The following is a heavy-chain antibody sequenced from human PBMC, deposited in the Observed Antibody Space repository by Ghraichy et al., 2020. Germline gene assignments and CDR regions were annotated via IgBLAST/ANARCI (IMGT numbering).Heavy chain of an antibody. D-gene: IGHD4-17*01. V-gene: IGHV4-59*01. CDR3: ARVANDYGDYRYMDV. CDR1: GGSISSYY. Sequence: SETLSLTCTVSGGSISSYYWSWIRQPPGKGLEWIGYIYYSGSTNYNPSLKSRVTISVDTSKNQFSLKLSSVTAADTAVYYCARVANDYGDYRYMDVWGKGTTVTVSS. CDR2: IYYSGST. J-gene: IGHJ6*03.